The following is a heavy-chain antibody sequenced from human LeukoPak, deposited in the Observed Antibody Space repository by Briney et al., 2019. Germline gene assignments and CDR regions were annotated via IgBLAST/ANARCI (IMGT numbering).Heavy chain of an antibody. CDR2: ISAYNGNT. V-gene: IGHV1-18*01. J-gene: IGHJ4*02. CDR3: ARDFWSGYYRAPFDY. Sequence: GASVKVSCKASGYTFISYGISWVRQAPGQGLEWMGWISAYNGNTNYAQKLQGRVTMTTDTSTSTAYMELRSLRSDDTAVYYCARDFWSGYYRAPFDYWGQGTLVTVSS. CDR1: GYTFISYG. D-gene: IGHD3-3*01.